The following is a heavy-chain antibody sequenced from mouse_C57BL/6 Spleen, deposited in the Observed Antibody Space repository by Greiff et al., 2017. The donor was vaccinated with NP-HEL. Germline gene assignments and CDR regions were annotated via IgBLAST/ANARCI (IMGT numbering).Heavy chain of an antibody. CDR1: GYTFTSYW. D-gene: IGHD1-1*01. V-gene: IGHV1-50*01. J-gene: IGHJ2*01. Sequence: QVQLQQPGAELVKPGASVKLSCKASGYTFTSYWMQWVKQRPGQGLEWIGEIAPSDSYTNYNQKFKGKATLTVDTSSSTAYMQLSSLTSEDSAVYYCARSAGSSYFDYWGQGTTLTVSS. CDR3: ARSAGSSYFDY. CDR2: IAPSDSYT.